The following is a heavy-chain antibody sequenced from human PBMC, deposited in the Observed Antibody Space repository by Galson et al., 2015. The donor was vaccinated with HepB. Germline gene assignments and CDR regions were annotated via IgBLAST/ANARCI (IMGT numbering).Heavy chain of an antibody. CDR3: ARWGGYYPYYFDY. CDR1: GFTFSSYG. CDR2: IWYDGSNK. V-gene: IGHV3-33*08. J-gene: IGHJ4*02. Sequence: SLRLSCAASGFTFSSYGMHWVRQAPGKGLEWVAVIWYDGSNKYYADSVKGRFTISRDNSKNTLYLQMNSLRAEDTAVYYCARWGGYYPYYFDYWGQGTLVTVSS. D-gene: IGHD3-3*01.